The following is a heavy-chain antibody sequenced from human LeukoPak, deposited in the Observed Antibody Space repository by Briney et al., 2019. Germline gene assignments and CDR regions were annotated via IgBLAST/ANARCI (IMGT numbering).Heavy chain of an antibody. D-gene: IGHD5-18*01. J-gene: IGHJ4*02. CDR2: IYYSGST. CDR1: GGSISSYY. CDR3: ASLQLKGDYFDY. Sequence: SETLSLTCTVSGGSISSYYWSWIRQPPGKGLEWIGYIYYSGSTNYNPSLKSRVTISVGMSKNQFSLKLSSVTAADTAVYYCASLQLKGDYFDYWGQGTLVTVSS. V-gene: IGHV4-59*01.